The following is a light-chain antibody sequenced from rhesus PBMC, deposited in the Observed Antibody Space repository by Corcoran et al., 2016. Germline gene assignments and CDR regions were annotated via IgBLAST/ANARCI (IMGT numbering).Light chain of an antibody. V-gene: IGKV1-22*01. CDR3: LQDYSTPWT. J-gene: IGKJ1*01. Sequence: DIQMTQSPSSLSASVGDTVTITCRASQSIGSWLDWYQQKPWKAPNLLICKAFSLQSGVPSRFSGSGAGTEFTLTISSLQPEEVATYYCLQDYSTPWTFGQGAKVEIK. CDR2: KAF. CDR1: QSIGSW.